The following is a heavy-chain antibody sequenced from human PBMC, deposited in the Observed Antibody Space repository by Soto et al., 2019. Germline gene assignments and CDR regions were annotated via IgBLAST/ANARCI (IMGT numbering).Heavy chain of an antibody. J-gene: IGHJ5*02. CDR1: GRSMSSNY. CDR2: VFYGGT. CDR3: VRDGTKTLRDWFDP. Sequence: SETLSLTCSVSGRSMSSNYWSWIRQSPDKGLEWLGYVFYGGTDYNPSLGGRVSMSVETSKSQFSLKLRSVTAADTAVYYCVRDGTKTLRDWFDPWGQGSSVTVSS. D-gene: IGHD1-1*01. V-gene: IGHV4-59*12.